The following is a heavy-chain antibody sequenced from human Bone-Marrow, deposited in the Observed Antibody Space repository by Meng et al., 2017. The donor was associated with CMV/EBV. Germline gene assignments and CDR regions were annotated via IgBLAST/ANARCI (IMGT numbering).Heavy chain of an antibody. Sequence: LSLTCAASGFTVSSNYMSWVRQAPGKGLEWVSVIYSGGSTYYADSVKGRFTISRDNSKNTLYLQLNSLRAEDTAVYYCARVDSNLNYYYYYGMDVWGQGTTVTFAS. CDR2: IYSGGST. CDR1: GFTVSSNY. CDR3: ARVDSNLNYYYYYGMDV. V-gene: IGHV3-53*01. J-gene: IGHJ6*02. D-gene: IGHD3-22*01.